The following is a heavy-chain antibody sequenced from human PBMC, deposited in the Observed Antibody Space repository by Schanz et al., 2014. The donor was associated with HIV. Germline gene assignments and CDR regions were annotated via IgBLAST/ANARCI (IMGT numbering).Heavy chain of an antibody. D-gene: IGHD3-22*01. V-gene: IGHV3-23*01. CDR3: AKPEYDSRGNSQSHFDY. Sequence: DVQLLDSGGGLVQPGGSLRLSCIASGFTFNNYGMTWVRQAPGKGLEWVSSISESGSRSYYADSVNGRFTISRDNSKNTLYLQMTTLRTEDTAVYYCAKPEYDSRGNSQSHFDYWGQGTLVTVSP. J-gene: IGHJ4*02. CDR2: ISESGSRS. CDR1: GFTFNNYG.